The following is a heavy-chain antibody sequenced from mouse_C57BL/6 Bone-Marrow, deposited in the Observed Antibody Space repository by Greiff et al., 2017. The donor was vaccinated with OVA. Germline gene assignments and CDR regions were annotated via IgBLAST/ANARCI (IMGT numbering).Heavy chain of an antibody. CDR2: ISNGGGST. CDR3: ARSYYSNYVAWFAY. V-gene: IGHV5-12*01. D-gene: IGHD2-5*01. Sequence: EVKLMESGGGLVQPGGSLKLSCAASGFTFSDYYMYWVRQTPEKRLEWVAYISNGGGSTYYPDTVKGRFTISRDHAKNTLYRQMSLLKSEDTAMYYCARSYYSNYVAWFAYWGQGTLVTVSA. CDR1: GFTFSDYY. J-gene: IGHJ3*01.